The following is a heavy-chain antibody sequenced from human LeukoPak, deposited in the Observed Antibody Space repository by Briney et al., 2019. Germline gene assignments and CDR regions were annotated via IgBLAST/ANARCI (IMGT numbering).Heavy chain of an antibody. J-gene: IGHJ3*02. CDR3: ARGRGVTMIVVVRMRAAFDI. D-gene: IGHD3-22*01. CDR2: INHSGST. CDR1: GGSFGGYY. V-gene: IGHV4-34*01. Sequence: PSETLSLTCAVYGGSFGGYYWSWIRQPPGKGLEWIGEINHSGSTSYNPSLKSRVTISVDTSKNQFSLKLSSVTAADTAVYYCARGRGVTMIVVVRMRAAFDIWGQGTMVTVSS.